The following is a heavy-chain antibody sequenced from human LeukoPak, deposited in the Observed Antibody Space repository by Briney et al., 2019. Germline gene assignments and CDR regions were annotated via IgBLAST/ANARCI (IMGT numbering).Heavy chain of an antibody. CDR1: GFTFSSYW. Sequence: PGGSLRLSCAASGFTFSSYWMSWVRQAPGKGLEWVANIKQDGSEKYYVDSVKGRFTISRDNAKNSLYLQMNSLRAEDTAVYYCARDSSSWYTMRVDAFDIWGQGTMVTVSS. J-gene: IGHJ3*02. CDR3: ARDSSSWYTMRVDAFDI. D-gene: IGHD6-13*01. V-gene: IGHV3-7*01. CDR2: IKQDGSEK.